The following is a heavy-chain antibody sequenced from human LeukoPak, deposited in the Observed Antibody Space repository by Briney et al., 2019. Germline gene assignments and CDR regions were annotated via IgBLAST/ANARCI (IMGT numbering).Heavy chain of an antibody. CDR1: GFTFSSYG. CDR2: ISGSGGST. Sequence: GGSLRLSCAASGFTFSSYGMSWVRQAPGKGLEWVSAISGSGGSTYYADSVKGRFTISRDNSKNTLYLQMNSLRAEDTAVYYCAKGGYSYGNPFFDYWGQGTLVTVSS. CDR3: AKGGYSYGNPFFDY. D-gene: IGHD5-18*01. V-gene: IGHV3-23*01. J-gene: IGHJ4*02.